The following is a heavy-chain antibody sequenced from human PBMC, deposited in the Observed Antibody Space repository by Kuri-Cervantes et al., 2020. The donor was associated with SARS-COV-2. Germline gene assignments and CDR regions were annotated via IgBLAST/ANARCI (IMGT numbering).Heavy chain of an antibody. V-gene: IGHV4-34*01. CDR2: INHSGST. Sequence: SQTLSLTCAVYGGSFRGYYWSWIRQPPGKGLEWIGEINHSGSTNYNPSLKSRVTISVDTSKNQFSLKLISVTAADTAVYYCARFRRDIVVVPAAILYYYYGMDVWGQGTTVTVSS. CDR3: ARFRRDIVVVPAAILYYYYGMDV. CDR1: GGSFRGYY. J-gene: IGHJ6*02. D-gene: IGHD2-2*02.